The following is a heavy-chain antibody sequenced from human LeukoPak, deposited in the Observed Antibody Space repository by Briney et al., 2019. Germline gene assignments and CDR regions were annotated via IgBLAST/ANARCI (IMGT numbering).Heavy chain of an antibody. Sequence: PSETLSLTCTVSGGSISSSSYYWGWIRQPPGKGLEWIGSIFYSGSTYYNPSLKSRVTISVDTSKNQFSLWLSSVTAADTAVYYCASGYGSGYNWFDPWGQGTLVTVSS. V-gene: IGHV4-39*01. J-gene: IGHJ5*02. CDR3: ASGYGSGYNWFDP. CDR2: IFYSGST. D-gene: IGHD3-10*01. CDR1: GGSISSSSYY.